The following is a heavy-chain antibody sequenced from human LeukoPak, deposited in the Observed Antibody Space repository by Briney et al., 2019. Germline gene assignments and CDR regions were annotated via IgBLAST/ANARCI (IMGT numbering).Heavy chain of an antibody. CDR2: IYHSGNT. CDR1: GYSISSGFY. CDR3: AIVRFMGSGTYSNWYFDL. V-gene: IGHV4-38-2*01. Sequence: SETLSLTCAASGYSISSGFYCGLIRQAPVKGLEYIGSIYHSGNTYYNPSLKSRVTISVDTSKNQFSLKLSSVTATHTAVYYCAIVRFMGSGTYSNWYFDLWGRGTPVTVSS. J-gene: IGHJ2*01. D-gene: IGHD1-26*01.